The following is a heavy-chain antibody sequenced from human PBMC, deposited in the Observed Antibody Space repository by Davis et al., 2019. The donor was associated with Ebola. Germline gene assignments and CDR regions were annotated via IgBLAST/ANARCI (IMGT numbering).Heavy chain of an antibody. J-gene: IGHJ6*03. Sequence: PGGSLRPSCAVYGGSFSGYYWSWIRQPPGKGLEWIGEINHSGSTNSNTSLKSRVTISVDTSKNQFSLKLSSVTAADTAVYYCARSEDSSSWYRYYYMDVWGKGTTVTVSS. V-gene: IGHV4-34*01. D-gene: IGHD6-13*01. CDR3: ARSEDSSSWYRYYYMDV. CDR2: INHSGST. CDR1: GGSFSGYY.